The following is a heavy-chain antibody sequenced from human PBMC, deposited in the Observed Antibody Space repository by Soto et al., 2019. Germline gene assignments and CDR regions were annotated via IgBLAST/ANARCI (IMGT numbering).Heavy chain of an antibody. CDR1: GCSIRSGTYY. D-gene: IGHD3-10*01. CDR3: ARSYGSGNYYGVPSNWFDP. CDR2: IYHSGST. V-gene: IGHV4-31*03. Sequence: SETLSLTCTVSGCSIRSGTYYWNWIRQHPGKGLEWIGYIYHSGSTYYNPSLESRVSISLDASKNNFSLKLSSVTAADTAVYFCARSYGSGNYYGVPSNWFDPWGPGTQVTVS. J-gene: IGHJ5*02.